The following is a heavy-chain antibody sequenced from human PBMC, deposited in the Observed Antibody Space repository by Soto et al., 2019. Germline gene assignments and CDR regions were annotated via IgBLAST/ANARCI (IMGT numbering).Heavy chain of an antibody. CDR1: GCTFTSYG. V-gene: IGHV1-18*01. Sequence: GASVKVSCKASGCTFTSYGISWVRQAPGQGLEWMGWISAYNGNTNYAQKLQGRVTMTTDTSTSTAYMELRSLRSDDTAVYYCARATMIVVVPTPQGFDPWGQGTLVTVSS. J-gene: IGHJ5*02. CDR2: ISAYNGNT. CDR3: ARATMIVVVPTPQGFDP. D-gene: IGHD3-22*01.